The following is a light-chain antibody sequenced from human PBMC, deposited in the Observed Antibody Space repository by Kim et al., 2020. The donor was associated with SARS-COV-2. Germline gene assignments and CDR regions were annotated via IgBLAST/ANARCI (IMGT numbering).Light chain of an antibody. J-gene: IGKJ5*01. CDR2: KAS. V-gene: IGKV1-5*03. CDR3: QQYESYPIT. Sequence: ASVGDRVTITCRASQSISSWLAWYQQKPGKAPKLLIYKASNLESGVPSRVSGSESGAEFTLTISSLQPDDFATYYCQQYESYPITFGQGTRLEIK. CDR1: QSISSW.